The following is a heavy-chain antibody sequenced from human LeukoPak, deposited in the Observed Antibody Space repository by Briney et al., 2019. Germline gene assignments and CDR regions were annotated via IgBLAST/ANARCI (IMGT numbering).Heavy chain of an antibody. CDR3: VKDDYYDTSGYRD. Sequence: PGGSLRLSCAASGFTFSSYGMHWVRQAPGKGLEWVAVISYDVGEKYYADSVKGRFTISRDNSKNTLYLQMNSLRAEDTAVYYCVKDDYYDTSGYRDWGQGTLVTVSS. D-gene: IGHD3-22*01. CDR2: ISYDVGEK. CDR1: GFTFSSYG. V-gene: IGHV3-30*18. J-gene: IGHJ4*02.